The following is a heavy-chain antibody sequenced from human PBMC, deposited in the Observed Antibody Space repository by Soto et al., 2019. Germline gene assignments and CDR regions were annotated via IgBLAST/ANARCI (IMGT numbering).Heavy chain of an antibody. J-gene: IGHJ5*02. Sequence: QVQLVQSGAEVKKPGSSVKVSCKASGGIFSSYAISWVRQAPGQGLEWMGGIIPIFGTANYAQKFQGRVTITADESTSTAYMELSSLRSEDPAVYYCARAGIAAALYWFDPWGQGTLVTVSS. D-gene: IGHD6-13*01. CDR3: ARAGIAAALYWFDP. CDR2: IIPIFGTA. V-gene: IGHV1-69*01. CDR1: GGIFSSYA.